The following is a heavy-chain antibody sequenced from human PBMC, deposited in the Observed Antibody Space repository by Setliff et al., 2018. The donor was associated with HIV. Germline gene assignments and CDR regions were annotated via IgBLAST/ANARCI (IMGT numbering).Heavy chain of an antibody. Sequence: GGSLRLSCAASGFTFSSYGMNWVRQAPGKGPEWVSGINWNGVSTAYADSVKGRFTISRDNAKNSLYLQMNSLRVEDTAFYYCARKMGSYYDSSGAYYFDFWGQGTLVTVSS. CDR3: ARKMGSYYDSSGAYYFDF. V-gene: IGHV3-20*04. CDR2: INWNGVST. J-gene: IGHJ4*02. CDR1: GFTFSSYG. D-gene: IGHD3-22*01.